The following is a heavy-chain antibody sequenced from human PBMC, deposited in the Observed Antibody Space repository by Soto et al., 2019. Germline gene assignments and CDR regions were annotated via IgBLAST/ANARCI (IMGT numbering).Heavy chain of an antibody. J-gene: IGHJ3*01. V-gene: IGHV4-31*02. CDR3: ARGGDGFDL. Sequence: WTWIRQHPGKGLEWIGYIYHSGSTYYSRSLKSRVTISVDTSENQFSLKLTSMTAADTAVYYCARGGDGFDLWGQGKMVTVSS. CDR2: IYHSGST.